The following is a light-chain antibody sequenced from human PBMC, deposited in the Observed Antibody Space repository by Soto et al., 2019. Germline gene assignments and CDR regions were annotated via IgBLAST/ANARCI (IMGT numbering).Light chain of an antibody. CDR1: QGISSD. J-gene: IGKJ4*01. V-gene: IGKV1-39*01. CDR3: QKSYSTPLT. Sequence: IQLTQPPSSLSSSEGDRVASTCRASQGISSDLAWHQQKPGKAPKLLIYAASSLQSGVPSRFSGSGSGTDFTLTISSLQPEDFATYYCQKSYSTPLTFGGGTKVDIK. CDR2: AAS.